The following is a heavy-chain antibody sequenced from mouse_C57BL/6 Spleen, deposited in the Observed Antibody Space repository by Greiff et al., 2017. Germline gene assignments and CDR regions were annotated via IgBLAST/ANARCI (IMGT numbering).Heavy chain of an antibody. Sequence: EVNVVESEGGLVQPGSSMKLSCTASGFTFSDYYMAWVRQVPEKGLEWVANINYDGSSTYYLDSLKSRFIISRDNAKNILYLQMSSLKSEDTATYYCARDYGNYFDYWGQGTTLTVSS. CDR2: INYDGSST. CDR1: GFTFSDYY. D-gene: IGHD2-1*01. CDR3: ARDYGNYFDY. V-gene: IGHV5-16*01. J-gene: IGHJ2*01.